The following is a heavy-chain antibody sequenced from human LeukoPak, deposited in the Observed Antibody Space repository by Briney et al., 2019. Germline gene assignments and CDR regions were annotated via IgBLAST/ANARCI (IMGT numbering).Heavy chain of an antibody. CDR1: GGTFSSYA. Sequence: ASVKVSCKASGGTFSSYAISWVRRAPGQGLEWMGRIIPILGIANYAQKFQGRVTITADKSTSTAYMELSSLRSEDTAVYYCASYSDCSGGSCYFRPSYGMDVWGQGTTVTVSS. V-gene: IGHV1-69*04. CDR3: ASYSDCSGGSCYFRPSYGMDV. D-gene: IGHD2-15*01. J-gene: IGHJ6*02. CDR2: IIPILGIA.